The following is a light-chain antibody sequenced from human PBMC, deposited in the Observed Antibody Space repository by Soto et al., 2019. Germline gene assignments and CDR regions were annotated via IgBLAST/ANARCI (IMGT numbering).Light chain of an antibody. V-gene: IGKV1-27*01. J-gene: IGKJ1*01. CDR2: SAS. CDR3: QKYDSAPT. CDR1: QGIGNS. Sequence: IQITQSSSSVSASVGDRVTITCRPSQGIGNSLAWYQQKPGTVPKLLIHSASTLQSGVPSRFSGSGSGTDFTLTISGLQPEDVATYYCQKYDSAPTFGPGTKVAIK.